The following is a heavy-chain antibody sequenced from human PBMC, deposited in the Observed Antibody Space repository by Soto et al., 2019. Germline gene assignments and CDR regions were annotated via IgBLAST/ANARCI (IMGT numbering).Heavy chain of an antibody. CDR1: GGSISSGGYS. J-gene: IGHJ4*02. V-gene: IGHV4-30-2*01. CDR3: ARGRGTRAFDY. CDR2: IYHSGST. D-gene: IGHD6-6*01. Sequence: PSETLSLTCAVSGGSISSGGYSWSWIRQPPGKGLEWIGYIYHSGSTYYNPSLKSRVTISVDRSKNQFSLKLSSVTAADTAVYYCARGRGTRAFDYWGQGTLVTVSS.